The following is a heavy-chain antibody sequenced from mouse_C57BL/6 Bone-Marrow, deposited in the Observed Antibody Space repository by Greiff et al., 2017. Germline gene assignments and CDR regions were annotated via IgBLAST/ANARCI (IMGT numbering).Heavy chain of an antibody. V-gene: IGHV1-64*01. CDR2: IHPNSGST. CDR3: ARNYSNDVSYAMDY. Sequence: QVQLQQPGAELVKPGASVKLSCKASGYTFTSYWMHWVKQRPGQGLEWIGMIHPNSGSTNYNEKFKSKATLTVDKSSSTAYMQLSSLTSEDSAVYFCARNYSNDVSYAMDYWGQGTSVTVSS. D-gene: IGHD2-12*01. J-gene: IGHJ4*01. CDR1: GYTFTSYW.